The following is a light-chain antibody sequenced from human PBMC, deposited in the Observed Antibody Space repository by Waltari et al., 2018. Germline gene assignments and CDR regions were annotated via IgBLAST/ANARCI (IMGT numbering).Light chain of an antibody. J-gene: IGLJ2*01. CDR2: ASS. V-gene: IGLV1-40*01. CDR3: QSYDTRLSASVI. Sequence: QQPPHTATKRLITASSMRPSGISARFSGSKSGTSASLVITGLQIEDEAVYYCQSYDTRLSASVIFGGGTELTVL.